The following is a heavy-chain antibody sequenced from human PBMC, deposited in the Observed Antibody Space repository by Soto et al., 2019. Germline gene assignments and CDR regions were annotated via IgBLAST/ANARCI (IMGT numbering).Heavy chain of an antibody. J-gene: IGHJ3*02. CDR3: ARDINREYDFWSGYLGRGDAFDI. D-gene: IGHD3-3*01. CDR2: ISSSSTI. Sequence: GGSLRLSCAASGFTFSSYSMNWVRQAPGKGLEWVSYISSSSTIYYADSVKGRFTISRDNAKNSLYLQMNSLRAEDTAVYYCARDINREYDFWSGYLGRGDAFDIWGQGTMVTVSS. CDR1: GFTFSSYS. V-gene: IGHV3-48*01.